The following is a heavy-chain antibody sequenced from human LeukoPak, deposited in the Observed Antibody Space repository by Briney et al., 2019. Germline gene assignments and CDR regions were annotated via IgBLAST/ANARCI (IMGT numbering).Heavy chain of an antibody. V-gene: IGHV3-23*01. J-gene: IGHJ4*02. Sequence: GGTLRLSCAASGFTFSSYGMSWVRQAPGKGLEWVSAISGSGGSTYYADSVKGRFTISRDNSKNTLYLQMNSLRAEDTAVYYCAKDRPRRGYYDSSGYYLNFDYWGQGTLVTVSS. D-gene: IGHD3-22*01. CDR3: AKDRPRRGYYDSSGYYLNFDY. CDR2: ISGSGGST. CDR1: GFTFSSYG.